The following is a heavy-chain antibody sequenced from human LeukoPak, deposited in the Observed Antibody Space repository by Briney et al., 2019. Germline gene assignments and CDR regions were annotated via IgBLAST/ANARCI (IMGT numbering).Heavy chain of an antibody. J-gene: IGHJ3*02. CDR3: ARGPTDFDASDI. CDR2: IKQDGSET. Sequence: GGSLRLSCAASGFTFSSYWMSWVRQAPGKGLEGVANIKQDGSETYYVDTVRGRFIISRDNAKNSLYLQMNSLRVEDTAVYHCARGPTDFDASDIWGHGTLVTVSS. CDR1: GFTFSSYW. V-gene: IGHV3-7*01.